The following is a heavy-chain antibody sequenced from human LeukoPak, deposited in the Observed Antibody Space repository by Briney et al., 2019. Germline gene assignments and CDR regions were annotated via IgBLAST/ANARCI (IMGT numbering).Heavy chain of an antibody. CDR2: IIPIFGTA. J-gene: IGHJ4*02. D-gene: IGHD1-1*01. CDR3: GTYTTGTTYYFDY. CDR1: GGTFSSYA. V-gene: IGHV1-69*05. Sequence: ASVKVSCKASGGTFSSYAISWVRQAPGQGLEWMGGIIPIFGTANYAQKFQGRVTITTDESTSTAYMELSSLRSEDTAVYYCGTYTTGTTYYFDYWGQGTLVTVSS.